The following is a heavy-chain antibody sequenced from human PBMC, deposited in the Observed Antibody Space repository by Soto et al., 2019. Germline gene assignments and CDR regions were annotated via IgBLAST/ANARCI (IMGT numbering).Heavy chain of an antibody. D-gene: IGHD2-21*01. CDR2: ILHDETP. J-gene: IGHJ4*02. CDR1: GFTFSTYA. Sequence: QPGGSLRLSCAASGFTFSTYAMTWVRQAPGRGPEWVSTILHDETPFYTDPVKGRFTISRDNVRGTLYLQMNGLRVEDAALYFCAKDLFPTSGQRFFFESWGQGSLVTV. V-gene: IGHV3-23*01. CDR3: AKDLFPTSGQRFFFES.